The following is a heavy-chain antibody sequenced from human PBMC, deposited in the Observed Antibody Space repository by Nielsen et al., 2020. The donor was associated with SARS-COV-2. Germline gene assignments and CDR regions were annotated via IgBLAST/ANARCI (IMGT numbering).Heavy chain of an antibody. D-gene: IGHD3-3*01. Sequence: ASMKVSCKASGYTFTSYGISWVRQAPGQGLEWMGWISAYNGNTSYAQKLQGRVTMTTDTSTSTAYMELRSLRSDDTAVYYCARDSGRRFLEWLSDYWGQGTLVTVSS. V-gene: IGHV1-18*04. CDR3: ARDSGRRFLEWLSDY. CDR2: ISAYNGNT. J-gene: IGHJ4*02. CDR1: GYTFTSYG.